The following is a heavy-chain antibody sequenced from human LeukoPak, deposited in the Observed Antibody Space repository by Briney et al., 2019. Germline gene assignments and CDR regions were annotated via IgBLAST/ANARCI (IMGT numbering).Heavy chain of an antibody. CDR1: GFTFSSDW. J-gene: IGHJ5*02. D-gene: IGHD3-3*01. CDR3: TTDSRARLRFLEWLPYNWFDP. V-gene: IGHV3-7*01. Sequence: PGGSLRLSCAASGFTFSSDWMSWVRQAPGKGLEWVANINQDGSAKFYADSVQGRFTISRDNAKNSLSLQMNSLRAEDTAVYYCTTDSRARLRFLEWLPYNWFDPWGQGTLVTVSS. CDR2: INQDGSAK.